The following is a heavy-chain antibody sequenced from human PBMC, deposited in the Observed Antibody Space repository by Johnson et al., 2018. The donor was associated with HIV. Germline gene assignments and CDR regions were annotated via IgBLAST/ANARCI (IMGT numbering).Heavy chain of an antibody. CDR1: GFTFSGYG. J-gene: IGHJ3*02. Sequence: QVQLVESGGGVVQPGRSLRLSCAASGFTFSGYGMHWVRQAPGKGLEWVAVISYDGSNKYYVDSVKGRFTISRDNSKNTLYLQMNSLRAEDTAVYYCAKDGSSSWYNGAFDIWGQGTMVTVSS. CDR2: ISYDGSNK. V-gene: IGHV3-30*18. CDR3: AKDGSSSWYNGAFDI. D-gene: IGHD6-13*01.